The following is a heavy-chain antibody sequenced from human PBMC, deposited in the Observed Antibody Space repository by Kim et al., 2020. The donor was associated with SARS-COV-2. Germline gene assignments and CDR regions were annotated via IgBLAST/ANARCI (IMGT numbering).Heavy chain of an antibody. Sequence: NPSPKRRVTISVDTSKNPFSLKLSSVTAADTAVYYCARHGYSYGSNWFDPWGQGTLVTVSS. V-gene: IGHV4-61*07. CDR3: ARHGYSYGSNWFDP. D-gene: IGHD5-18*01. J-gene: IGHJ5*02.